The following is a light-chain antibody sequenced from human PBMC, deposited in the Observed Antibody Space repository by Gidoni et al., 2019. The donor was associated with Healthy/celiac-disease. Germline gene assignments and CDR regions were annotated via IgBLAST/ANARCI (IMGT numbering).Light chain of an antibody. CDR1: PGISSW. CDR3: QQANSFPSLT. Sequence: DIQMTQSPSSVSASVGDRVTITCRASPGISSWLAWYQQKPGKAPKLLIYAASSLQSGVPSRFSGSGSGTGFTLTISSLQPEDFATYYCQQANSFPSLTFGGGTKVEIK. CDR2: AAS. V-gene: IGKV1-12*02. J-gene: IGKJ4*01.